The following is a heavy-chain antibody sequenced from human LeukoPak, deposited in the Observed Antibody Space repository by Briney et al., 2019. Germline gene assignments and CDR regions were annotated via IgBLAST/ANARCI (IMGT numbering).Heavy chain of an antibody. Sequence: SGTLSLTCTVSGYSISSGFYWGWIRQPPGKGLEWIGSIYHTGSTYSNPSLKSRVTISVDTSKNQFSLKLSSVTAADTAVYYCARNNLHYYYMDVWGKGTTVTVSS. J-gene: IGHJ6*03. V-gene: IGHV4-38-2*02. CDR3: ARNNLHYYYMDV. CDR2: IYHTGST. CDR1: GYSISSGFY.